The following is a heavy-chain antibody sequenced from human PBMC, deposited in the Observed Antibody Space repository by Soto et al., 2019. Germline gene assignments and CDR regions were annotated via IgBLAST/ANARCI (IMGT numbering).Heavy chain of an antibody. V-gene: IGHV3-48*02. CDR1: GFTFSDYG. J-gene: IGHJ4*02. CDR3: TSVTRAAEEDY. CDR2: ISSGRDTI. D-gene: IGHD3-3*01. Sequence: EVQLVESGGGLAQPGGSLRLSCAASGFTFSDYGVTWVRQAPGKGLEWVSYISSGRDTIYYADSGKGRFTISRDDAKETLFLQTTSVRDKHTGVSYCTSVTRAAEEDYWGRGTLVTVSS.